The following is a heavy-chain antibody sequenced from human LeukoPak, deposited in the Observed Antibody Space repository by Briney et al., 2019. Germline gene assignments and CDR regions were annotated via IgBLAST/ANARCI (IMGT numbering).Heavy chain of an antibody. V-gene: IGHV3-21*01. Sequence: GGSLRLSCAASGFTFSSYSMNWVRQAPGKGLEWVSSISSSSSYIYYADSVKGRFTISTDNAKNSLYLQMNSLRAEDTAVYYCARDTDYGDYEGYYYMDVWGKGTTVTVSS. D-gene: IGHD4-17*01. CDR2: ISSSSSYI. CDR3: ARDTDYGDYEGYYYMDV. J-gene: IGHJ6*03. CDR1: GFTFSSYS.